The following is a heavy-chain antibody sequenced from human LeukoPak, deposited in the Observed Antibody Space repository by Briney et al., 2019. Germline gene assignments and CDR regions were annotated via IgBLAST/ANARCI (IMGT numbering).Heavy chain of an antibody. CDR2: ISAYNGNT. CDR3: ARGTAERNYYYYGMDV. V-gene: IGHV1-18*01. CDR1: GYTSTSYG. D-gene: IGHD6-13*01. J-gene: IGHJ6*02. Sequence: ASVKVSCKASGYTSTSYGISWVRQAPGQGLEWMGWISAYNGNTNYAQKLQGRVTMTTDTSTSTAYMELRSLRSDDTAVYYCARGTAERNYYYYGMDVWGQGTTVTVSS.